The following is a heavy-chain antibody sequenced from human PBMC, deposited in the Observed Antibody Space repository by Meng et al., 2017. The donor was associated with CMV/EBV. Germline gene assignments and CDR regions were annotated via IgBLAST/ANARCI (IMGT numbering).Heavy chain of an antibody. J-gene: IGHJ6*02. CDR3: ARDLSNGAVVPAAIYYYYYGMDV. CDR2: INPSGGST. CDR1: GGTFSSYA. V-gene: IGHV1-46*01. D-gene: IGHD2-2*02. Sequence: ASVKVSCKASGGTFSSYAISWVRQAPGQGLEWMGIINPSGGSTSYAQKFQGRVTMTRDTSTSTVYMELSSLRAEDTAVYYCARDLSNGAVVPAAIYYYYYGMDVWGQGTTVTVSS.